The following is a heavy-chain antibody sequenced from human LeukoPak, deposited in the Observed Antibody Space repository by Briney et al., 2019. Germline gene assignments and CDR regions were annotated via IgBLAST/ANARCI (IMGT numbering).Heavy chain of an antibody. Sequence: GASVKVSCKASGYTFTSYGISWVRQAPGQGLEWMGWISAYNGNTNYAQKLQGRVTMTIDTSTSTAYMELRSLRSDDTAVYYCAREGYYDSSGYSQTNGDFDYWGQGTLVTVSS. V-gene: IGHV1-18*01. CDR3: AREGYYDSSGYSQTNGDFDY. D-gene: IGHD3-22*01. J-gene: IGHJ4*02. CDR2: ISAYNGNT. CDR1: GYTFTSYG.